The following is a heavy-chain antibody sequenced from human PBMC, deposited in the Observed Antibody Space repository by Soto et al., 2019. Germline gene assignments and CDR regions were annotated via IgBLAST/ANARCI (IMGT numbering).Heavy chain of an antibody. CDR3: VREDGGYSGLALDF. Sequence: PGKGLEWIGYIYYGGSTYYNPSLKSRVTISEDTSKNQFSLKLSSVTAADTAVYYCVREDGGYSGLALDFWGRRILVTV. V-gene: IGHV4-30-4*06. J-gene: IGHJ4*02. CDR2: IYYGGST. D-gene: IGHD5-12*01.